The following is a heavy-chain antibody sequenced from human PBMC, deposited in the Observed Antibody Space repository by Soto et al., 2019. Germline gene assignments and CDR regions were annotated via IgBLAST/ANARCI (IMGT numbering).Heavy chain of an antibody. CDR2: IYYSGST. Sequence: SETLSLTCTVSGGSISSYYWGWIRQPPGKGLEWIGSIYYSGSTYYNPSLKSRVTISVDTSKNQFSLKLSSVTAADTAVYYCARHVTDYGGNSPEEYRGQGTLVTVSS. CDR1: GGSISSYY. V-gene: IGHV4-39*01. D-gene: IGHD4-17*01. J-gene: IGHJ4*02. CDR3: ARHVTDYGGNSPEEY.